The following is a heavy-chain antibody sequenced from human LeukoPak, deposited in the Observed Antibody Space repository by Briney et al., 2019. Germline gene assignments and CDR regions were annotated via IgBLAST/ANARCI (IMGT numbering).Heavy chain of an antibody. D-gene: IGHD6-19*01. CDR3: ASGIAVAGYDAFDI. CDR1: GGSISSYY. Sequence: SETLSLTCTVSGGSISSYYWSWIRQPPGKELEWIGYIYYSGSTNYNPSLKSRVTISVDTSKNQFSLKLSSVTAADTAVYYCASGIAVAGYDAFDIWGQGTMVTVSS. CDR2: IYYSGST. V-gene: IGHV4-59*01. J-gene: IGHJ3*02.